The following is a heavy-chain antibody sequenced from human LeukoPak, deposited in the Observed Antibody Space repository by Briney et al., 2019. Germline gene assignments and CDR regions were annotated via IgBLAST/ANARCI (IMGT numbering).Heavy chain of an antibody. V-gene: IGHV3-30-3*01. D-gene: IGHD2-2*02. CDR3: ARDGGDSTRYCSRTSCYSFNY. Sequence: PGGSLRLSCAVSAFTFSSYAMHWVRQAPGKGLEWVAVLSSDGNNEYYADSVKGRFTISRDNSKNTLYLQMNSLSPEDTAMYYCARDGGDSTRYCSRTSCYSFNYWGQGTLVTVSS. CDR1: AFTFSSYA. CDR2: LSSDGNNE. J-gene: IGHJ4*02.